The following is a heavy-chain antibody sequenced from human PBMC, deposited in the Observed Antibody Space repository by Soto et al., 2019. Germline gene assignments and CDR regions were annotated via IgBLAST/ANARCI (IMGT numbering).Heavy chain of an antibody. Sequence: PGGSLRLSCAASGFTFDDYAMHWVRQAPGKGLEWISGISWNSGSIGYADSVKGRFTISRDNAKNSLYLQMNSLRAEDTALYYCAKDFDLGGSGYQSCFDYWGQGTLVTVSS. V-gene: IGHV3-9*01. J-gene: IGHJ4*02. CDR3: AKDFDLGGSGYQSCFDY. CDR1: GFTFDDYA. D-gene: IGHD3-22*01. CDR2: ISWNSGSI.